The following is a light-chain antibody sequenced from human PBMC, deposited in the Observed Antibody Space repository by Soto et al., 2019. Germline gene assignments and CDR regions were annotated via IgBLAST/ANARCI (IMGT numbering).Light chain of an antibody. V-gene: IGLV2-8*01. CDR3: ASYGGRNNLV. CDR1: SSDVGGYDY. CDR2: DGS. J-gene: IGLJ3*02. Sequence: QSALTQPPSASGSPGQSVTISCTGTSSDVGGYDYVSWYQQHPGKAPKVMIYDGSKRPSGVPDRFSGSKSGNTASLTVSGLQAEDDADYYCASYGGRNNLVFGGGTKVTVL.